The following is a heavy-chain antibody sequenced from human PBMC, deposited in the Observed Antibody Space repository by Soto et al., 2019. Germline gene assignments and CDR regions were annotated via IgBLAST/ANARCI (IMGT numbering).Heavy chain of an antibody. D-gene: IGHD4-17*01. CDR3: AKVMHDYGDDVSYDAFDI. CDR1: GFTFDDYA. J-gene: IGHJ3*02. Sequence: GGSLRLSCAASGFTFDDYAMHWVRQAPGKGLEWVSGISWNSGSIGYADSVKGRFTISRDNAKNSLYLQMNSLRAEDTALYYCAKVMHDYGDDVSYDAFDIWRQGTMVTVSS. CDR2: ISWNSGSI. V-gene: IGHV3-9*01.